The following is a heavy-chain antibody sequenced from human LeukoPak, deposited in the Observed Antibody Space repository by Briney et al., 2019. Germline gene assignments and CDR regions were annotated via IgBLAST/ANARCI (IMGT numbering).Heavy chain of an antibody. CDR2: IYTSGST. CDR3: ARGRGNSPAFYYYYYMDV. D-gene: IGHD2/OR15-2a*01. Sequence: SETLSLTCTVSGGSISSYYWSWIRQPAGKGLVWIGRIYTSGSTNYNPSLKSRVTMSVDTSKNQFSLKLSSVTAADTAVYYCARGRGNSPAFYYYYYMDVWGKGTTVTVSS. CDR1: GGSISSYY. V-gene: IGHV4-4*07. J-gene: IGHJ6*03.